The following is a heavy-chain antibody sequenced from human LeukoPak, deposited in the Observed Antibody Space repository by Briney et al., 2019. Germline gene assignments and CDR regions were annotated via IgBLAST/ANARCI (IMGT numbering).Heavy chain of an antibody. CDR1: GGSISSGGYY. J-gene: IGHJ3*02. V-gene: IGHV4-31*03. Sequence: SETLSLTCTVSGGSISSGGYYWSWIRQPPGMGLEWIAYIYYSGSAYYSPSLKSRVTISVDTSKNQLSLKLSSVTAADTAVYYCARGDLEAFDIWGQGTMVTVSS. CDR2: IYYSGSA. CDR3: ARGDLEAFDI.